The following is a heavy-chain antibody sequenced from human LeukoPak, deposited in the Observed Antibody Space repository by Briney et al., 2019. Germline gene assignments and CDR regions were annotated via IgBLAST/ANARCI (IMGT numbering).Heavy chain of an antibody. Sequence: KSGGSLRLSCAASGFTFSSYSMNWVRQAPGKRLEWVSSISSSSSYIYYADSVKGRFTISRDNAKNSLYLQMNSLRAEDTGVYYCARDLAPYYYDSSGYYSGPFDYWGQGTLVTVSS. CDR1: GFTFSSYS. D-gene: IGHD3-22*01. V-gene: IGHV3-21*01. CDR2: ISSSSSYI. CDR3: ARDLAPYYYDSSGYYSGPFDY. J-gene: IGHJ4*02.